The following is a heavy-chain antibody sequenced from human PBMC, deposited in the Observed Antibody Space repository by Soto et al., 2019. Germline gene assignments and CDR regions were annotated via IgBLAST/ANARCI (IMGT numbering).Heavy chain of an antibody. CDR2: ISNGGDT. CDR1: GFTFSSYD. CDR3: AKDREGYCSSTSCLCYFDS. V-gene: IGHV3-13*01. J-gene: IGHJ4*02. Sequence: GGSLRLSCAASGFTFSSYDMHWVRQATGKGLEWVSTISNGGDTYYAGAVKGRFTISRDISKNTLYLQMSSLRADDTALYYCAKDREGYCSSTSCLCYFDSWGQGTQVTVSS. D-gene: IGHD2-2*01.